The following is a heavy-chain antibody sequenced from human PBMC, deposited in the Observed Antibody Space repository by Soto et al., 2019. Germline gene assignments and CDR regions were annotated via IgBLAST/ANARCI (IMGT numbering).Heavy chain of an antibody. V-gene: IGHV3-30-3*01. CDR2: ISYDGSNK. D-gene: IGHD3-3*02. Sequence: GGSLRLSCAASGFTFSSYAMHWVRQAPGKGLEWVAVISYDGSNKYYADSVKGRFTISRDNSKNKLYLQMNSLRAEDTAVYYCARARNLPRAFLSEPYFDYWGQGTLVTVSS. J-gene: IGHJ4*02. CDR3: ARARNLPRAFLSEPYFDY. CDR1: GFTFSSYA.